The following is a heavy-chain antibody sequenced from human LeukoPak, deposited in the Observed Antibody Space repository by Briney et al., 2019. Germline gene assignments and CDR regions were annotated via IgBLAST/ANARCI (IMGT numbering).Heavy chain of an antibody. D-gene: IGHD1/OR15-1a*01. CDR3: ARAINNSFDY. J-gene: IGHJ4*02. CDR1: GYTFTSYY. Sequence: ASVKVSCKASGYTFTSYYMHWVRQAPGQGLEWMGWISAYNGATNHAHKFQDRVTMTTDTPTTTAYMELRSLRSDDTAVYYCARAINNSFDYWGQGTLVTVSS. CDR2: ISAYNGAT. V-gene: IGHV1-18*04.